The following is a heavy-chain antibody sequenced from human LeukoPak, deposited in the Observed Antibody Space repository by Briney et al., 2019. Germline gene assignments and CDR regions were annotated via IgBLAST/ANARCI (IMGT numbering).Heavy chain of an antibody. J-gene: IGHJ4*02. D-gene: IGHD6-19*01. V-gene: IGHV4-59*08. CDR1: GGSISSYY. CDR2: IYYSGST. CDR3: ARGSGWYYY. Sequence: SETLSLTCIVSGGSISSYYWSWIRQPPGKGLEWIGYIYYSGSTNYNPSLKSRVTISVDTSKNQFSLKLSPVTAADTAVYYCARGSGWYYYWGQGTLVTVSS.